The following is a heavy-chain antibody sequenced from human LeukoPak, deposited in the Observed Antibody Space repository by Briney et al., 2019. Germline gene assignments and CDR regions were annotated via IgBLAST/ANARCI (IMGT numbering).Heavy chain of an antibody. Sequence: PGGSLRLSCAASGFTFSDYYMSWIRQAPGKWLEWVSYISSSSCYTNYADSVKGRFTISRDNAKNSLYLQMNSLRAEDTAMYYCARMDRYYDFWSGYYVYYFDYWGQGTLVTVSS. CDR1: GFTFSDYY. J-gene: IGHJ4*02. V-gene: IGHV3-11*06. CDR3: ARMDRYYDFWSGYYVYYFDY. D-gene: IGHD3-3*01. CDR2: ISSSSCYT.